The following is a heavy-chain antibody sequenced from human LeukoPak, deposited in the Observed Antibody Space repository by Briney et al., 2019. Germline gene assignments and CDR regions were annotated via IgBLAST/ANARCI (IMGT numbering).Heavy chain of an antibody. CDR3: ARDRGWYEELGY. J-gene: IGHJ4*02. CDR1: GFTFSSYA. CDR2: ISYDGSNK. D-gene: IGHD6-19*01. V-gene: IGHV3-30-3*01. Sequence: GRSLRLSCAASGFTFSSYAMHWVRQAPGKGLEWVAVISYDGSNKYYADSVKGRFTISRDNAKNSLYLQMNSLRAEDTAVYYCARDRGWYEELGYWGQGTLVTVSS.